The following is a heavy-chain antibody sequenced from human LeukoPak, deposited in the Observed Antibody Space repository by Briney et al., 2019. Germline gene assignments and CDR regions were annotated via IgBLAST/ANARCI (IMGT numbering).Heavy chain of an antibody. J-gene: IGHJ4*02. CDR2: ISSSSSYI. CDR1: GFTFSSYS. D-gene: IGHD3-10*01. Sequence: GGSLRLSCAASGFTFSSYSMNWVRQAPGKGLEWVSSISSSSSYIYYADSVKGRFTISRDNAKNSLYLQMNSLRAEDTAVYYCARIRFGELFIDYWGQGTLVTVSS. V-gene: IGHV3-21*01. CDR3: ARIRFGELFIDY.